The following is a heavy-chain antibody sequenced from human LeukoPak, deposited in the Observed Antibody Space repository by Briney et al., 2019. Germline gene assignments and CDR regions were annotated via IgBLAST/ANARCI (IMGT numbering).Heavy chain of an antibody. CDR1: GYSISSGCY. Sequence: SETLSLTCAASGYSISSGCYWGWIRQPPGKGLEWIGSIYHSGSTYYNPSLKSRVTISVDTSKNQFSLKLSSVTAADTAVYYCARGEPVAMYYPNWFDPWGQGTLVTVSS. V-gene: IGHV4-38-2*01. CDR3: ARGEPVAMYYPNWFDP. CDR2: IYHSGST. D-gene: IGHD2-2*01. J-gene: IGHJ5*02.